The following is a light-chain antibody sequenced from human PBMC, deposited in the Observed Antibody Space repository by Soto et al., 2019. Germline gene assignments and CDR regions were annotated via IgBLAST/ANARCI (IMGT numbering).Light chain of an antibody. CDR1: QTISSGF. J-gene: IGKJ5*01. Sequence: IVLTQSAGILYLSPGDRATLSCRASQTISSGFLAWCQQKVGQAPRLLIYDASNRATGVPDRFSGSGSGTDFSLTISRLEPEDFAVYHCQQYSSPPRPFGQGTRLEIK. CDR3: QQYSSPPRP. V-gene: IGKV3-20*01. CDR2: DAS.